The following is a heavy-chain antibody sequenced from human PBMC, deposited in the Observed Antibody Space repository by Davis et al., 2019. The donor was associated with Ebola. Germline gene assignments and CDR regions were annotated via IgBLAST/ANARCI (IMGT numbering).Heavy chain of an antibody. CDR1: GFTFSSYA. V-gene: IGHV3-23*01. CDR2: ISSTGGTT. Sequence: GESLKISCAASGFTFSSYAMSWVRQAPGKGLGWVSAISSTGGTTHYADSVKGRITISRDNSKNTQYLQMNSLRAEDTAVYYCARDTYYYGSGSYMYGMDVWGKGTSVTVSS. D-gene: IGHD3-10*01. CDR3: ARDTYYYGSGSYMYGMDV. J-gene: IGHJ6*04.